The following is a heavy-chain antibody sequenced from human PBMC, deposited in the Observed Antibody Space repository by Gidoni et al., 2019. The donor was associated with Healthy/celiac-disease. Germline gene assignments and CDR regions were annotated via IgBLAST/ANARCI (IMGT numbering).Heavy chain of an antibody. CDR2: IYYSVST. D-gene: IGHD4-17*01. J-gene: IGHJ4*02. V-gene: IGHV4-39*01. Sequence: QLQLQESGPGLVKPSDTLSLTCTVYGGSISSSSYYWGWIRQPPGTGLEWVWSIYYSVSTYYSPSLKSRVTISVDTSMNQFSLKLSAVTAADTAVYYCAIPTYGGNPGGYYIDYCGQGTLVTVSS. CDR3: AIPTYGGNPGGYYIDY. CDR1: GGSISSSSYY.